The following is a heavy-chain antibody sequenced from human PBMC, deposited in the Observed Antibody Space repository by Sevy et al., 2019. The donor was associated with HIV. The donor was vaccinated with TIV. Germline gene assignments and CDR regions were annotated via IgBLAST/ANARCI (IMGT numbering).Heavy chain of an antibody. CDR1: RFTFSSYA. CDR2: ISYDGSNK. J-gene: IGHJ4*02. Sequence: GGSLRLSCAASRFTFSSYAMHWVRQAPGKGLEWVAVISYDGSNKYYADSVKGRFTISRDNSKNTLFLQMNSLRAEDTAGYYCARDFYYNSSGYYPYWGQGTLVTVSS. D-gene: IGHD3-22*01. CDR3: ARDFYYNSSGYYPY. V-gene: IGHV3-30-3*01.